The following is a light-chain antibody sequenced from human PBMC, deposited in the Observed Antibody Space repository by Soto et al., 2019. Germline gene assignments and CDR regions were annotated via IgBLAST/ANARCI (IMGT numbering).Light chain of an antibody. J-gene: IGLJ2*01. Sequence: QSVLTQPHSASGTPGQRVTISCSGSRSNIGSNTVNWYQQLPGTAPKVLIYSNNQRPSGVPDRFSGSRSGTSASLAISGLQSEDEADYYCAAWDGSLNGVLFGGGTKVTVL. V-gene: IGLV1-44*01. CDR1: RSNIGSNT. CDR3: AAWDGSLNGVL. CDR2: SNN.